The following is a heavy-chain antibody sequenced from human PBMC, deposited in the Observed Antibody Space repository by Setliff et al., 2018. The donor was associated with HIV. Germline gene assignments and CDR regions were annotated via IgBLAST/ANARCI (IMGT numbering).Heavy chain of an antibody. V-gene: IGHV1-18*01. CDR1: GYTFSTSG. J-gene: IGHJ4*02. Sequence: ASVKVSCKTSGYTFSTSGISWVRQAPGQGLEWMGWINIFNGNRNYAQKFQGRVTMTTDTSTSTAYLELRSLTSDDTAMYYCARDAPRSTEAAPGYWGQGTLVT. CDR2: INIFNGNR. CDR3: ARDAPRSTEAAPGY. D-gene: IGHD6-6*01.